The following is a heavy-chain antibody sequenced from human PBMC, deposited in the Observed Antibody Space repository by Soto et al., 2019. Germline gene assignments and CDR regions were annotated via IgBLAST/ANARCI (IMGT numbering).Heavy chain of an antibody. Sequence: GGSLRLSCAASGFTFSNAWMSWVRQAPGKGLEWVGRIKSKTDGRTTDYAAPVKGRFTISRDDSKNTLYLQMNSLKTEDTAVYYCTTDWFDPWGQGTLVTVSS. V-gene: IGHV3-15*01. CDR2: IKSKTDGRTT. CDR1: GFTFSNAW. J-gene: IGHJ5*02. CDR3: TTDWFDP.